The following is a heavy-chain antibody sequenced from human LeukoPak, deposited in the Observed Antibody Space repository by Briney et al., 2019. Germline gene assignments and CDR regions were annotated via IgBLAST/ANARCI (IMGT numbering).Heavy chain of an antibody. CDR1: GYSFTSYW. D-gene: IGHD6-6*01. CDR3: ARHRFGIAARPEWYFDL. J-gene: IGHJ2*01. V-gene: IGHV5-51*01. Sequence: PGESLKISCKGSGYSFTSYWIGWVRQMPGKGLEWIGIIYPGDSDTRYSPSFQGQVTISADKSISTAYLQWSSLKASDTAMYYCARHRFGIAARPEWYFDLWGRGTLVTVSS. CDR2: IYPGDSDT.